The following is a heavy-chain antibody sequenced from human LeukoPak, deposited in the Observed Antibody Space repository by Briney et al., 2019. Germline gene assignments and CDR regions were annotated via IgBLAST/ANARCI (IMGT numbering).Heavy chain of an antibody. CDR3: ARDPILYTSSWYKEYYYYYYMDV. Sequence: ASVKVSCKASGYTFTGYYMHWVRQAPGQGLEWMGWINPNSGGTNYARKFQGRVTMTSDTSISTAYMELSRLRSDDTAVYYCARDPILYTSSWYKEYYYYYYMDVWGKGTTVTVSS. J-gene: IGHJ6*03. D-gene: IGHD6-13*01. CDR1: GYTFTGYY. CDR2: INPNSGGT. V-gene: IGHV1-2*02.